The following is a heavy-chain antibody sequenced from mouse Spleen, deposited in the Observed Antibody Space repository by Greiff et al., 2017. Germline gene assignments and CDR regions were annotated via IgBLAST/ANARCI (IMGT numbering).Heavy chain of an antibody. V-gene: IGHV5-9-3*01. Sequence: EVQLVESGGGLVKPGGSLKLSCAASGFTFSSYAMSWVRQTPEKRLEWVATISSGGSYTYYPDSVKGRFTISRDNAKNTLYLQMSSLRSEDTAMYYCARHKGNYGNPNYFDYWGQGTTLTVSS. CDR1: GFTFSSYA. CDR2: ISSGGSYT. CDR3: ARHKGNYGNPNYFDY. J-gene: IGHJ2*01. D-gene: IGHD2-1*01.